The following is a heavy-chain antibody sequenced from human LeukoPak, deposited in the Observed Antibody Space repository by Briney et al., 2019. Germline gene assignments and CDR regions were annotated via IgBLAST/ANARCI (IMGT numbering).Heavy chain of an antibody. V-gene: IGHV4-4*08. CDR3: ATSYDGKTAPYDL. Sequence: PSETLSLTCTVSNDSISSYCCSWVRQPPGKGLEWIGFMRPSGRTDYNPSLKSRVTMSIDTSKNQLSMELRFLTAADTAVYYCATSYDGKTAPYDLWGHGTLVTVPS. CDR2: MRPSGRT. CDR1: NDSISSYC. D-gene: IGHD4-23*01. J-gene: IGHJ5*02.